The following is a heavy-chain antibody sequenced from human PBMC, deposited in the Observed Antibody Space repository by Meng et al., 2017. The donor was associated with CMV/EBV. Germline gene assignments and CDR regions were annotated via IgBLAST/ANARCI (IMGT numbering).Heavy chain of an antibody. CDR1: GGACSSCA. CDR3: ARDMAILGFDP. CDR2: VIPIFGTA. V-gene: IGHV1-69*05. Sequence: SGTASGGACSSCAGSWGRQGRGQGRGWMGGVIPIFGTASYAQKFQGRVTITTDESTSTAYMELSSLRSEDTAVYYCARDMAILGFDPWGQGTLVTVSS. J-gene: IGHJ5*02. D-gene: IGHD2-15*01.